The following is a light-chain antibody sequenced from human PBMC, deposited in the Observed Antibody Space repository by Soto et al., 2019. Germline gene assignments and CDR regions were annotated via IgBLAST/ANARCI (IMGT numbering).Light chain of an antibody. V-gene: IGKV3-15*01. CDR1: QNVSNTY. J-gene: IGKJ1*01. Sequence: EIVLTQSPGTLSLSPGERATLSCRASQNVSNTYLAWYQQKPGQAPRLLIYGASTRATGIPARFSGSGSGTEFTLTISSLQSEDFAVYYCQQYNIWPRTFGQGTKVDIK. CDR3: QQYNIWPRT. CDR2: GAS.